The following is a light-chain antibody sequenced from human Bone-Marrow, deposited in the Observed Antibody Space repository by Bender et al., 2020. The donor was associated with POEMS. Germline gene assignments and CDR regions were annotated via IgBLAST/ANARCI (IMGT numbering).Light chain of an antibody. CDR1: SSDVHRFTY. V-gene: IGLV2-11*01. J-gene: IGLJ2*01. CDR2: DVS. Sequence: QSALTQPRSVSGSPGQSVTISCTGISSDVHRFTYVSWYQQHPGKAPKLIIYDVSKPPSGVPDLFSAPMSGNPASLTISGLQAENVADYYCCSYAGTHEVFAGGAKLTV. CDR3: CSYAGTHEV.